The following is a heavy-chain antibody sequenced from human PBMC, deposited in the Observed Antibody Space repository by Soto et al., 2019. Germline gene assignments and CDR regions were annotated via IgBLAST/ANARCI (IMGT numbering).Heavy chain of an antibody. J-gene: IGHJ4*02. CDR2: IYYSGST. CDR3: ARGENSSGPEHIDY. V-gene: IGHV4-30-4*01. Sequence: SETLSLTCTVSGGSISSGDYYWSWIRQPPGKGLEWIGYIYYSGSTYYNPSLKSRVTISVDTSKNQFSLKLSSVTAADTAVFYCARGENSSGPEHIDYWGQGTLVTVSS. D-gene: IGHD6-19*01. CDR1: GGSISSGDYY.